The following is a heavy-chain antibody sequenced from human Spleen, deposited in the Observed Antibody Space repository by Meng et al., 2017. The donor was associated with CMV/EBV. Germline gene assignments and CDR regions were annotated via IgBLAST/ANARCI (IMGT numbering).Heavy chain of an antibody. CDR1: GGSISSGDYY. CDR3: ARDRDVYSSSSAGNWFDP. D-gene: IGHD6-6*01. CDR2: IYYSGST. Sequence: QGQLQPSGPGPVKPSQTLSLTCTVSGGSISSGDYYWSWIRQPTGKGLEWIGYIYYSGSTYYNPSLKSRVTISVDTSKNQFSLKLSSVTAADTAVYYCARDRDVYSSSSAGNWFDPWGQGTLVTVSS. J-gene: IGHJ5*02. V-gene: IGHV4-30-4*08.